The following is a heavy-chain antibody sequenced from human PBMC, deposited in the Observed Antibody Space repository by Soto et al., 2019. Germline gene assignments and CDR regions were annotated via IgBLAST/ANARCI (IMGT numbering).Heavy chain of an antibody. Sequence: SESLSLTCVVYGGSFSGYYWSWIRQSPGKGLEWIGGINHRGSTNYNPSLESRVTISVDTSKNQFSLKLPSVTAADTAMYYCARDGFCTSTTCRVGNWFDPWGQGTLVTVSS. CDR3: ARDGFCTSTTCRVGNWFDP. CDR1: GGSFSGYY. D-gene: IGHD2-2*01. CDR2: INHRGST. J-gene: IGHJ5*02. V-gene: IGHV4-34*01.